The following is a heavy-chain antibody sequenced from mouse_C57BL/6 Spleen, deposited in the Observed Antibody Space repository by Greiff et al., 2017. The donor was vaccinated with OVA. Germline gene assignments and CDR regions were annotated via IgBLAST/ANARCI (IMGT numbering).Heavy chain of an antibody. Sequence: EVQLQQSGPELVKPGASVKIPRKASGYTFTDYNMDWVKQSHGKSLEWIGDINPNNGGTIYNQKFKGKATLTVDKSSSTAYMVLRSLTSEDTAVYYCASAGYYGSSGYAMDYWGHGTSVTVSS. V-gene: IGHV1-18*01. CDR3: ASAGYYGSSGYAMDY. D-gene: IGHD1-1*01. CDR1: GYTFTDYN. CDR2: INPNNGGT. J-gene: IGHJ4*01.